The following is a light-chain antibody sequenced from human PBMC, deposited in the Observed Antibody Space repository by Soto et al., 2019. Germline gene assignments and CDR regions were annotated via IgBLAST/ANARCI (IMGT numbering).Light chain of an antibody. V-gene: IGKV3-20*01. J-gene: IGKJ1*01. CDR2: GAS. CDR1: QSVSSN. Sequence: EIVLTQSPGTLSLSPGERATLSCRASQSVSSNLAWYQQKPGQAPRLLIYGASRRATGIPDRFSGSGSGKDFTLTISRLEPEDFAVYYCQQYGGSPRTFGQGTKVEIK. CDR3: QQYGGSPRT.